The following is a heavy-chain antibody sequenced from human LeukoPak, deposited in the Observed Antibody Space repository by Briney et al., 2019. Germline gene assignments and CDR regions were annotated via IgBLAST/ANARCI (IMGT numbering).Heavy chain of an antibody. CDR2: IYYSGST. Sequence: SETLSLTCTVSGGSISSSSYYWGWIRQPPGKGLEWIGSIYYSGSTNYNPSLKSRVTISVDTSKNQFSLKLSSVTAADTAVYYCARVTWIQLWLFYYYYMDVWGKGTTVTVSS. V-gene: IGHV4-39*07. CDR1: GGSISSSSYY. J-gene: IGHJ6*03. CDR3: ARVTWIQLWLFYYYYMDV. D-gene: IGHD5-18*01.